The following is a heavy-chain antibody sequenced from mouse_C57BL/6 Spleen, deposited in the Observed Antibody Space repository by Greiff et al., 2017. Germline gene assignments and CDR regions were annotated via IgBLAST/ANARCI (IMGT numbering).Heavy chain of an antibody. Sequence: VQLQQSGPELVKPGASVKISCKASGYSFTGYYMNWVKQSPEKSLEWIGEINPSTGGTTYNQKFKAKATLTVDKSSSTAYMQRKSLTAEDSAVYYCARIHGGAMDYWGQGTSVTVSS. CDR1: GYSFTGYY. J-gene: IGHJ4*01. CDR2: INPSTGGT. V-gene: IGHV1-42*01. CDR3: ARIHGGAMDY.